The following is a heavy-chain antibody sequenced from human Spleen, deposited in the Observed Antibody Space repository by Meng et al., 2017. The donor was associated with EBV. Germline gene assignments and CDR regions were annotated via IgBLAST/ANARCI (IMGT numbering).Heavy chain of an antibody. V-gene: IGHV4-4*02. CDR3: ARFTSMVRGAFDP. D-gene: IGHD3-10*01. CDR1: GGSISSSNW. Sequence: QEQLQESGPGRVEPSGTLSLTFAVSGGSISSSNWWSWVRQPPGKGLEWIGEVYHSGSTNYNPSLKSRVTISVDKSKNQFSLNLTSVTAADTAVYYCARFTSMVRGAFDPWGQGTLVTVSS. CDR2: VYHSGST. J-gene: IGHJ5*02.